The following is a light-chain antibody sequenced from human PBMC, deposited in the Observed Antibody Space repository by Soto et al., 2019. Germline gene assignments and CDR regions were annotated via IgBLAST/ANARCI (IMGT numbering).Light chain of an antibody. CDR3: QQYNSYPLT. CDR2: KAS. Sequence: DIQMTQSPSTLSASVGDRVTITCRASQSISSLLAWYQQKPGRAPTRLIYKASTLESRVPSRFSGSGSGTEFSLTISSLQPDDFATDYCQQYNSYPLTLGQGTRLEIK. J-gene: IGKJ5*01. CDR1: QSISSL. V-gene: IGKV1-5*03.